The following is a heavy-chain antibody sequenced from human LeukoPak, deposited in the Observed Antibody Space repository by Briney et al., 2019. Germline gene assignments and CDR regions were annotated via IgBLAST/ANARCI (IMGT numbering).Heavy chain of an antibody. Sequence: SVKVSCKASGYTFTSYGISWVRQAPGQGLEWMGGIIPIFGTANYAQKFQGRVTITTDESTSTAYMELSSLRSEDTAVYYCARDRLRGTLGLAGFDPWGQGTLVTVSS. CDR2: IIPIFGTA. D-gene: IGHD3-10*01. V-gene: IGHV1-69*05. CDR3: ARDRLRGTLGLAGFDP. CDR1: GYTFTSYG. J-gene: IGHJ5*02.